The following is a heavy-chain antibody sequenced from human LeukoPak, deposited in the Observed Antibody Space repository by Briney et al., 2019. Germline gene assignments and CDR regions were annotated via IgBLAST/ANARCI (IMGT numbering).Heavy chain of an antibody. D-gene: IGHD5-18*01. J-gene: IGHJ4*02. V-gene: IGHV3-30*02. CDR1: GFTFTSHG. Sequence: GGSLRLSCAASGFTFTSHGMHWVRQAPGKGLEWVAFTRNDGNNKYYADSVKGRFTISRDNSKNTLSLQMNSLRTEDTAVYYCAREGVTVYNYGPAKYWGQGTLATVSS. CDR2: TRNDGNNK. CDR3: AREGVTVYNYGPAKY.